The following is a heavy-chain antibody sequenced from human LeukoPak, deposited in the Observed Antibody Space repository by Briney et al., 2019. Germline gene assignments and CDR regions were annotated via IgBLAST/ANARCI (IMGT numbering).Heavy chain of an antibody. Sequence: GGSLRLSCAASGFTFSSYWVNWVRQAPGEGLGWVANIKQEGGEKYYVDSVEGRFTISRDNVKNSLYLQMNSLRAEDTAVYYCARDRLNVWGSYRSFDYWGQGTLVTVSS. CDR1: GFTFSSYW. V-gene: IGHV3-7*03. CDR2: IKQEGGEK. J-gene: IGHJ4*02. D-gene: IGHD3-16*02. CDR3: ARDRLNVWGSYRSFDY.